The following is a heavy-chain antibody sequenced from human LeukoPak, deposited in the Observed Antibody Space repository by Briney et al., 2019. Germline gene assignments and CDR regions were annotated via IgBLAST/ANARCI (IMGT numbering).Heavy chain of an antibody. J-gene: IGHJ4*02. D-gene: IGHD6-13*01. CDR2: ISSSSGTI. Sequence: GSLRLSCTASGFNFSPYSMNWVRQAPGKGLEWVSYISSSSGTIYYADSVKVRFTISRDNAKNSLYLQMNSLRTDDTAVYYCATLGSSAAAAGTLSWGQGTLVTVSS. V-gene: IGHV3-48*04. CDR3: ATLGSSAAAAGTLS. CDR1: GFNFSPYS.